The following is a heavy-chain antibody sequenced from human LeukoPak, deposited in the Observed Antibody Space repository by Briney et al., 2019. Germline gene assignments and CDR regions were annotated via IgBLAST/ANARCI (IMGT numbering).Heavy chain of an antibody. CDR2: INHSGST. J-gene: IGHJ4*02. D-gene: IGHD2-2*02. Sequence: SETLSLTCAVYGGSFSGYYWSWIRQPPGKGLEWIGEINHSGSTNYNPSLMSRVTISVDTSKNQFSLKLSSVTAADTAVYYCARRGYCSSTSCYIGGDDGVDYWGQGTLVTVSS. CDR1: GGSFSGYY. V-gene: IGHV4-34*01. CDR3: ARRGYCSSTSCYIGGDDGVDY.